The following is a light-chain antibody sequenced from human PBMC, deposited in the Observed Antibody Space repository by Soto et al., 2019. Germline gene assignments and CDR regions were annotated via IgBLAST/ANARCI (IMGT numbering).Light chain of an antibody. Sequence: DIQMTQSPSSLFASVGDRVTITCQATQDINIYLNWYQQKPGKAPNLLIYDASNLEIGVPSRFSGSGSGTHFTFTISSLQPEDIATYYCQQYDKVPWTFGQGTKVEIK. CDR3: QQYDKVPWT. CDR2: DAS. V-gene: IGKV1-33*01. J-gene: IGKJ1*01. CDR1: QDINIY.